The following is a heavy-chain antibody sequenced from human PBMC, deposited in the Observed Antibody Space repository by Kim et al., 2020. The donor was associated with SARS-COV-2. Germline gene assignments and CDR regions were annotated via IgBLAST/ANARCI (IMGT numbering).Heavy chain of an antibody. CDR1: GFTFSDYA. CDR3: AKYADYVWESSNDYFFDY. CDR2: IYSGVRKT. J-gene: IGHJ4*02. V-gene: IGHV3-23*03. D-gene: IGHD3-16*01. Sequence: GGSLRLSCAASGFTFSDYAMSWVRQPPGKGLEWLSAIYSGVRKTYYADSVKGRFTISRDNSENTLFLQMNNLRAEDTAIYYCAKYADYVWESSNDYFFDYWGQGTLVTVSP.